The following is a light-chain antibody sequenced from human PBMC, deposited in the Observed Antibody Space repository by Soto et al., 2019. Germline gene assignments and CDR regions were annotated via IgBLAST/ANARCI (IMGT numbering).Light chain of an antibody. J-gene: IGLJ2*01. CDR3: SSYAGSNNLV. Sequence: QSVLTQPASLSGSPGQSITISCAGTSSDIGGSKYVSWYQQHPGKAPKLIIYEVTYRPSGVSARFSGSKSGNTASLTVSGLQAEDEADYYCSSYAGSNNLVFGGGTKLTVL. CDR1: SSDIGGSKY. CDR2: EVT. V-gene: IGLV2-14*01.